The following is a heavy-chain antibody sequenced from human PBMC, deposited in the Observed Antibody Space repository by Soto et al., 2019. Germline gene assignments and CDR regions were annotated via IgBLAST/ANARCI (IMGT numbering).Heavy chain of an antibody. V-gene: IGHV3-11*04. CDR3: ARERYSYGAYYFDY. CDR2: ITSSGSTT. D-gene: IGHD5-18*01. J-gene: IGHJ4*02. CDR1: GFTFSDYY. Sequence: QVQLVESGGDLVKPGGSLRLSCAASGFTFSDYYMSWIRQAPGKGLEWVSSITSSGSTTYYSDSVKGRFTISRDNAKNSLYLQMKSLRAEYTAVCYCARERYSYGAYYFDYWGQGTRVTVSS.